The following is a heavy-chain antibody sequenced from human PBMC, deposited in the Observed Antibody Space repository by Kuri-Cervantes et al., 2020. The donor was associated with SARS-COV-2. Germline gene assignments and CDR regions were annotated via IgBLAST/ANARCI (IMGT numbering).Heavy chain of an antibody. CDR3: ARGRNYDILTGYSEYYFDY. Sequence: GGSLRLSCAASGFTLSSYAMSWVRQAPGKGLEWVSAISGSGGSTYYADSVKGRFTISRDNSKNTLYLQMNSLRAEDTAVYYCARGRNYDILTGYSEYYFDYWGQGTLVTVSS. CDR2: ISGSGGST. D-gene: IGHD3-9*01. J-gene: IGHJ4*02. V-gene: IGHV3-23*01. CDR1: GFTLSSYA.